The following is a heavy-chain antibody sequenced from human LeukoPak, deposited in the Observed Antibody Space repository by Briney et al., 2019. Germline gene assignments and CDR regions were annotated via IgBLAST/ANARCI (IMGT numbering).Heavy chain of an antibody. J-gene: IGHJ6*02. CDR1: GYTFTSYA. V-gene: IGHV7-4-1*01. D-gene: IGHD1-26*01. Sequence: GASVKVSCKASGYTFTSYAMNWVRQAPGQGLEWMGWINTNTGNPTYAQGFTGRFVSSLDTSVSTAYLQICSLKAEDTAVYYCASTRGPYYYYYYGMDVWGQGTTVTVSS. CDR2: INTNTGNP. CDR3: ASTRGPYYYYYYGMDV.